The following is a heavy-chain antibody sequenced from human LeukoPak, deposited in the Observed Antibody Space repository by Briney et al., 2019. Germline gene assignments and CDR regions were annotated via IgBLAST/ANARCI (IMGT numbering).Heavy chain of an antibody. CDR3: AHLYGSGSYDY. CDR1: GFTFSSYA. D-gene: IGHD3-10*01. Sequence: GGSLRLSCAASGFTFSSYAMSWVRQAPGKGLEWVSAISGGGGSTYYADSVKGRFTISRDNSKNTLFLQMHSLRAEDTAVYYCAHLYGSGSYDYWGQGTLVTVSS. J-gene: IGHJ4*02. CDR2: ISGGGGST. V-gene: IGHV3-23*01.